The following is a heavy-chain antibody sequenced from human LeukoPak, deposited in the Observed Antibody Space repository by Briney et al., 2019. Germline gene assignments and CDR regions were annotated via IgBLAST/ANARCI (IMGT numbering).Heavy chain of an antibody. CDR1: GGSIRSSYYY. D-gene: IGHD3-3*01. J-gene: IGHJ5*02. V-gene: IGHV4-39*01. CDR2: IYYSGST. Sequence: PSETLSLTCTVSGGSIRSSYYYWGWIRQPPGKGLEGIGSIYYSGSTYYNPSLKSRVTISVDTSKNQFSLKLSSVTAADTAVYYCARHSLWSGYYLNWFDPWGQGTLVTVSS. CDR3: ARHSLWSGYYLNWFDP.